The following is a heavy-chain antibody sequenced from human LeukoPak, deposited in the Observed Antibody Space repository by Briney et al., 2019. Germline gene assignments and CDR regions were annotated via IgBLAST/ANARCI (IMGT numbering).Heavy chain of an antibody. Sequence: ASVKVSCKASGYTFTSYDINWVRQATGQGLEWMGWMNPNSGNTGYAQKFQGRVTMTRNTSISTAYMELSSLRSEDTAVYYCARDWDDSSGYYHGAFDIWGQGTMVTVSS. CDR2: MNPNSGNT. CDR3: ARDWDDSSGYYHGAFDI. D-gene: IGHD3-22*01. J-gene: IGHJ3*02. V-gene: IGHV1-8*01. CDR1: GYTFTSYD.